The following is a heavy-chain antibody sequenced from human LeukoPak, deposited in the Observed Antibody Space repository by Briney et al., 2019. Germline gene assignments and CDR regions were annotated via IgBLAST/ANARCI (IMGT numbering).Heavy chain of an antibody. Sequence: MTGGSLRLSCAASGFTFSSYSMNWVRQAPGKGLEWVSSISSSSSYIYYADSVKGRFTVSRDNAKNSLYLQMNSLRAEDTAVYYCARYPYARDYYYYYMDVWGKGTTVTVSS. V-gene: IGHV3-21*01. CDR2: ISSSSSYI. CDR1: GFTFSSYS. D-gene: IGHD2-2*01. CDR3: ARYPYARDYYYYYMDV. J-gene: IGHJ6*03.